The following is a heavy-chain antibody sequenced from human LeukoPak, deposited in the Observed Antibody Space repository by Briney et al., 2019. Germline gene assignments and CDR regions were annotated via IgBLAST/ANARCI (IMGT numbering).Heavy chain of an antibody. J-gene: IGHJ4*02. CDR1: RFSFSSFE. CDR2: IDYTGRTK. D-gene: IGHD6-19*01. CDR3: ALLAVASDFDY. Sequence: GGSLRLSCAGSRFSFSSFEINWVRQTPGKGLQWIANIDYTGRTKYYADPVKGRFTISRDNARNSLYLQMSSLRVEDTAVYYCALLAVASDFDYWGQGAQVTVSS. V-gene: IGHV3-48*03.